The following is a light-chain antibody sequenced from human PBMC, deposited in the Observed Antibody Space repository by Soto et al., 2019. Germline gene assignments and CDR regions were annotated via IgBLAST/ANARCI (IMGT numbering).Light chain of an antibody. V-gene: IGLV4-69*01. CDR3: QACGTGGV. Sequence: QSVLTQSPSASASPGASVKLTCTLSSGHSDYAIAWHQQQPEKGPRHLMKVTSDGSHTKGDGIPDRFSGSSSGADRYLTIPSLRSDDEADYYCQACGTGGVFGGGTKLTVL. CDR2: VTSDGSH. CDR1: SGHSDYA. J-gene: IGLJ3*02.